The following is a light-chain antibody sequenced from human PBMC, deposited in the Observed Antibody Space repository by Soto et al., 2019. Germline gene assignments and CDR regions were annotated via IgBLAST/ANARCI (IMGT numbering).Light chain of an antibody. Sequence: QAVVTQPPSVSGTPGQGVTISCSGGVSNIGSYYVYWYYHLPGTAPKLVIFRNSQRPSGVPDRFSGSKSGTSASLAISGLRSDDEGDYYCAAWDDSLRGYFFGAGTMLTVL. CDR1: VSNIGSYY. CDR3: AAWDDSLRGYF. J-gene: IGLJ1*01. V-gene: IGLV1-47*02. CDR2: RNS.